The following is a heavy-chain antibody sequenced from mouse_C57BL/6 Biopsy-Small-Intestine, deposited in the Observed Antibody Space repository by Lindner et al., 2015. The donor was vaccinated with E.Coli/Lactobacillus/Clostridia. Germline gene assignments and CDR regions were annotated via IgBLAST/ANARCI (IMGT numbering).Heavy chain of an antibody. D-gene: IGHD1-1*01. CDR2: INPSTGGT. Sequence: VQLQESGPELVKPGASVKISCKTSGYSFTGYYLNWVKQSPEKSLEWIGEINPSTGGTIFNQKFKAKATLTVDKSSNTAYMQLKSLTSDDSAVYYCVRSFDHGSSYKAWFAYWGQGTLVTVSA. CDR3: VRSFDHGSSYKAWFAY. CDR1: GYSFTGYY. V-gene: IGHV1-42*01. J-gene: IGHJ3*01.